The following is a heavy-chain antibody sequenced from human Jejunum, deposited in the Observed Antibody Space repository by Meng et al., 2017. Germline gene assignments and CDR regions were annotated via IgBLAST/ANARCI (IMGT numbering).Heavy chain of an antibody. CDR3: ARSPTLSTVADNFYFDY. J-gene: IGHJ4*02. D-gene: IGHD4-23*01. V-gene: IGHV4-38-2*01. Sequence: SEILSLTCGVSRYSRSSGYYWGWVRQPPGKGMEWIGSIHNSGNSNYSPSLKSRVTISVDTSKNQFALTLYSVTAADTDVYDCARSPTLSTVADNFYFDYWSQGSLVTVSS. CDR2: IHNSGNS. CDR1: RYSRSSGYY.